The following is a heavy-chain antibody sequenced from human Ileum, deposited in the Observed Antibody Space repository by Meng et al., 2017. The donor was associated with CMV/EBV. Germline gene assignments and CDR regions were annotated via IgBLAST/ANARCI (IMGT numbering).Heavy chain of an antibody. J-gene: IGHJ5*02. V-gene: IGHV2-5*02. D-gene: IGHD6-19*01. Sequence: HTPLKATRPPERNPPQPPSLPSPFSGFPLNTDGAVGGLILRPPEKALEWLALIYWDDDKDYSPSLKSRLTVMKDASKNQAVLIMTDMGPMDTATYYCAYRRGGGSGWNWFGPWGQGTLVTVSS. CDR2: IYWDDDK. CDR1: GFPLNTDGAV. CDR3: AYRRGGGSGWNWFGP.